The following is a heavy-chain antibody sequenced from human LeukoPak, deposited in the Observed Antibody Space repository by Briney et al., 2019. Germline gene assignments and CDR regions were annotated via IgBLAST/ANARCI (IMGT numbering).Heavy chain of an antibody. CDR2: IYHSGST. Sequence: SETLSLTCTVSGGSVSSGSYYWSWIRQPPGKGLEWIGYIYHSGSTNYNPSLKSRVTISVDTSKNQFSLKLSSVTAADTAVYYCARSPRYYYDSSGYFDYWGQGTLVTVSS. D-gene: IGHD3-22*01. CDR1: GGSVSSGSYY. V-gene: IGHV4-61*01. J-gene: IGHJ4*02. CDR3: ARSPRYYYDSSGYFDY.